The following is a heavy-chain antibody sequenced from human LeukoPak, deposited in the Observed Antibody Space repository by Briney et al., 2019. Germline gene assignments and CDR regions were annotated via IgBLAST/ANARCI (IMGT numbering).Heavy chain of an antibody. Sequence: PSETLSLTCTVSGGSISNYYWSWIRQPPGKGLEWIGYIYYSGSTNYSPSLKSRVTISVDTSKNQFSLKLSSVTAADTAVFYCASPTMTASPYYFQHWGQGTLVTVSS. D-gene: IGHD4-17*01. CDR1: GGSISNYY. J-gene: IGHJ1*01. CDR2: IYYSGST. V-gene: IGHV4-59*01. CDR3: ASPTMTASPYYFQH.